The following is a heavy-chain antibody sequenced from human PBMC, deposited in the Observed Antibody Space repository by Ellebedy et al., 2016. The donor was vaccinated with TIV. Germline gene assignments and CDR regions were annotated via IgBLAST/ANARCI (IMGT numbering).Heavy chain of an antibody. CDR1: GFIFSTYG. V-gene: IGHV3-23*01. D-gene: IGHD3-22*01. Sequence: GESLKISCEASGFIFSTYGMHWVRQAPGKGLEWVSAISGGGISTYYADSVEGRFTISRDNSKNTLHLQMNSLRAEDTAVYYCAKDYFYDSSGGYFDYWGQGTLVTVSS. CDR2: ISGGGIST. J-gene: IGHJ4*02. CDR3: AKDYFYDSSGGYFDY.